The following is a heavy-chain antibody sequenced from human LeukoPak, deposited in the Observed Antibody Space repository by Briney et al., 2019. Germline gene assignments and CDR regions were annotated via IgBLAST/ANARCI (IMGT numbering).Heavy chain of an antibody. CDR1: GGSISSYY. D-gene: IGHD6-13*01. V-gene: IGHV4-59*08. CDR2: IYYSGST. CDR3: ARHYISNWSFQH. Sequence: SETLSLTCTVSGGSISSYYWSWIRQPPGKGLEWIGYIYYSGSTNYNPSLKSRVTISVDTSKNQFSLKLSSVTAADTAVYYCARHYISNWSFQHWGQGTLVTVSS. J-gene: IGHJ1*01.